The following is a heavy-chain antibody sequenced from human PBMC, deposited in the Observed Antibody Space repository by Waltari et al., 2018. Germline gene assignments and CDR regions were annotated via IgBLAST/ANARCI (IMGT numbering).Heavy chain of an antibody. D-gene: IGHD1-26*01. CDR1: GFSLSTSGMC. J-gene: IGHJ4*02. CDR2: IDWDDDK. CDR3: ARKWVVESLVPRD. V-gene: IGHV2-70*16. Sequence: QVTLKESGPVLVKPTQTLTLTCTFSGFSLSTSGMCVSWIRKPPGKALEWLARIDWDDDKFYSTSLKTRLTIYKDTTKNQVVRTITNMDPVDTATYDCARKWVVESLVPRDWGQGTLGTGSS.